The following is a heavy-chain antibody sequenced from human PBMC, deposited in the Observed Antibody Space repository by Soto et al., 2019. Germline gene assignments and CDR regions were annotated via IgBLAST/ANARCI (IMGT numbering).Heavy chain of an antibody. V-gene: IGHV4-31*03. J-gene: IGHJ4*02. D-gene: IGHD5-12*01. CDR3: ARDRGGYGVFDY. CDR2: IYHSGGT. CDR1: AGSISSDGFY. Sequence: QVQLQESGPGLVKPSQTLSLTCSVSAGSISSDGFYWNWIRQPPGKGLEWIGYIYHSGGTYSSPSLRSRVTISVDTSKNPFTLKLSSVTAADTAVYYCARDRGGYGVFDYWGQGTLVTVSS.